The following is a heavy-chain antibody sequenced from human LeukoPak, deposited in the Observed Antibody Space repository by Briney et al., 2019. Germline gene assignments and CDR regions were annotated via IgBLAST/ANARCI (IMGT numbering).Heavy chain of an antibody. Sequence: ASVEVSCKASGYTFTSYGISWVRQAPGQGLEWMGWISAYNGNTNYAQKLQGRVTMTTDTSTSTAYMELRSLRSDDTAVYYCARDEAARPQPKSGREDWGQGTLVTVSS. D-gene: IGHD6-6*01. J-gene: IGHJ4*02. CDR1: GYTFTSYG. CDR3: ARDEAARPQPKSGRED. CDR2: ISAYNGNT. V-gene: IGHV1-18*01.